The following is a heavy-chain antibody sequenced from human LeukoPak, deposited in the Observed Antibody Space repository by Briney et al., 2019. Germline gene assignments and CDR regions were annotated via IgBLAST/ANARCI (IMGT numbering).Heavy chain of an antibody. CDR3: ARLLDDDNSGDPDTFDI. D-gene: IGHD3-22*01. Sequence: SETLSLTCTGSGGSIASYYWSWIRQSPGKRLEWIASINYSGRTKLNPSLQSRVTISLDMSNNHFSLQLRSVTATDTAIYYCARLLDDDNSGDPDTFDIWGQGTMVTVFS. V-gene: IGHV4-59*01. CDR1: GGSIASYY. CDR2: INYSGRT. J-gene: IGHJ3*02.